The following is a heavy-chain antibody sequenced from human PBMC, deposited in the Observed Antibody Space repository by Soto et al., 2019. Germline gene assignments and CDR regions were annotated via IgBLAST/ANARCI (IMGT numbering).Heavy chain of an antibody. V-gene: IGHV3-23*01. CDR1: GFTFSSYA. CDR2: ISGSGGST. J-gene: IGHJ5*02. Sequence: GGSLRLSCAASGFTFSSYAMSWVRQAPGKGLEWVSAISGSGGSTYYADSVKGRFTISRDNSKNTLYLQMNSLRAEDTAVYYCAGDIVLVPAAIMVREPFAPWGQGTLVTVSS. D-gene: IGHD2-2*01. CDR3: AGDIVLVPAAIMVREPFAP.